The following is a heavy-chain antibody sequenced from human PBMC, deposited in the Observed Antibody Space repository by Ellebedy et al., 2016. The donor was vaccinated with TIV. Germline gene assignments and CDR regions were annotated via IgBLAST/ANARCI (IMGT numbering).Heavy chain of an antibody. Sequence: PGGSLRLSCAASGFIASSSHMSWVRQAPGKGLEWVSLIYSGGTAYSADTVRGRFTIYRDNSKNTLYLQMNSLRAEDTAVYYCVRADRGFDLWGRGTLVTVSS. V-gene: IGHV3-66*01. CDR3: VRADRGFDL. J-gene: IGHJ2*01. D-gene: IGHD2-15*01. CDR1: GFIASSSH. CDR2: IYSGGTA.